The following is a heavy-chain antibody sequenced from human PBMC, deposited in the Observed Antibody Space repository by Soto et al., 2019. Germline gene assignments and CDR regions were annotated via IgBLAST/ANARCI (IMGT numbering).Heavy chain of an antibody. Sequence: SETLSLTCAVYGGSFSGYYWSWIRQPPGKGLEWIGEINHSGSTNYNPSLKSRVTISVDTSKNQFSLKLSSVTAADTAVYYCARGLERTSFYFDYWGQGTLVTVSS. CDR2: INHSGST. CDR1: GGSFSGYY. D-gene: IGHD1-1*01. J-gene: IGHJ4*02. CDR3: ARGLERTSFYFDY. V-gene: IGHV4-34*01.